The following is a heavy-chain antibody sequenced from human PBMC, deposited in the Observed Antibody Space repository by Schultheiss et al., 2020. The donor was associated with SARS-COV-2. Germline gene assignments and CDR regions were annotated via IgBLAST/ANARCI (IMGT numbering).Heavy chain of an antibody. Sequence: GGSLRLSCAASGFTFSSYGMHWVRQAPGKGLEWVSYISSRSTTIYYADSVKGRFTISRDNAKNSMYLQMNSLRAEDTAVYYCARARGPRFDYWGQGTLVTVSS. CDR3: ARARGPRFDY. V-gene: IGHV3-48*04. CDR1: GFTFSSYG. D-gene: IGHD3-10*01. CDR2: ISSRSTTI. J-gene: IGHJ4*02.